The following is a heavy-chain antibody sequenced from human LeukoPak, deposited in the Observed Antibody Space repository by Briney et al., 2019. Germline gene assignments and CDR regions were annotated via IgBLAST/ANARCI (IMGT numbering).Heavy chain of an antibody. CDR1: GFTFSSYG. J-gene: IGHJ3*02. V-gene: IGHV3-30*03. CDR2: ISYDGSNK. D-gene: IGHD1-14*01. CDR3: ARKNHLFNAAFDI. Sequence: DPGGSLRLSCAASGFTFSSYGMHWVRQAPGKGLEWVAVISYDGSNKYYADSVKGRFTISRDNSKNTLSLQMNSLRAEDTAVYYCARKNHLFNAAFDIWGQGTVVTVSS.